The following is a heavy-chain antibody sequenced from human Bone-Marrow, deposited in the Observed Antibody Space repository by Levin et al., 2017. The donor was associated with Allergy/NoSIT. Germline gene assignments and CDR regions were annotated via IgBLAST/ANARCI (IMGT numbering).Heavy chain of an antibody. D-gene: IGHD5-24*01. V-gene: IGHV4-59*01. J-gene: IGHJ4*02. CDR2: ISYSGST. CDR3: ARSLRRENFDY. CDR1: GDSLSSYY. Sequence: SDTLSLTCTVSGDSLSSYYWSWIRQPPGKRLEWIAYISYSGSTNYNPSLKSRVTLSVDTSKNHFPLNLTSVTAADTAVYYCARSLRRENFDYWGQGILVTVSS.